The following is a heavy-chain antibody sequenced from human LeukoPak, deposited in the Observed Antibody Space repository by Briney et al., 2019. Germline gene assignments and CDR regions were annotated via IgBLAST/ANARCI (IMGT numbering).Heavy chain of an antibody. CDR1: GYAFDSHG. Sequence: ASVKVSCKASGYAFDSHGISWVRQVPGQGLEWMGWISVYKTNATYAEKFQDRVTMTTDTSTSTAYMELRRLTSDDTAVYYCARDEGKWFGESYYYYYGVDVWGQGTTVSVSS. J-gene: IGHJ6*02. D-gene: IGHD3-10*01. CDR3: ARDEGKWFGESYYYYYGVDV. V-gene: IGHV1-18*04. CDR2: ISVYKTNA.